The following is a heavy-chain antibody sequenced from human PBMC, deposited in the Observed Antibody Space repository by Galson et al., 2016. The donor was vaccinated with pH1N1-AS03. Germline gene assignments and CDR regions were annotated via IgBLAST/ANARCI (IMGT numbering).Heavy chain of an antibody. CDR1: GFDFRSYS. D-gene: IGHD6-13*01. CDR2: IRAKAYNYAT. J-gene: IGHJ5*02. V-gene: IGHV3-73*01. CDR3: TRHPRRAAGGLGGFDP. Sequence: SLRLSCAASGFDFRSYSMHWVRQTPGKGLEWIGRIRAKAYNYATEYAAPVRGRFTISKDDSKNTAFLQMNSLKIEDTAVYYCTRHPRRAAGGLGGFDPWGQGTLVTVSS.